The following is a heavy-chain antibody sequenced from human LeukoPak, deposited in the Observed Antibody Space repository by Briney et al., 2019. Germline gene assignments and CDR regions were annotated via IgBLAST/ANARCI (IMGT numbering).Heavy chain of an antibody. Sequence: SETLSLTCTVSGGSISSYYWSWIRQPPGKGLEWIGYIYYSGSTNYNPSLKSRVTISVDTSKNQFSLKLSSVTAADTAVYYCATEYCSSTSCYRLLDYWGQGTLVTVSS. CDR2: IYYSGST. J-gene: IGHJ4*02. CDR1: GGSISSYY. V-gene: IGHV4-59*12. D-gene: IGHD2-2*01. CDR3: ATEYCSSTSCYRLLDY.